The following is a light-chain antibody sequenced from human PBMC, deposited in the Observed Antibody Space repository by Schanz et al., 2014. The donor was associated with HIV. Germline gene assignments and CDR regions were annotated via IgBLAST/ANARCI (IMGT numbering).Light chain of an antibody. Sequence: QSALTQPASVSGTPGQSITISCSGTSFDVGSSEFVSWYQVSPGEAPKLLVYEGSRRPSGVSDRFSGSKSGNTASLSIAGLQAEDEADYFCCSYAGTYTRYVFGTGTKLTVL. CDR3: CSYAGTYTRYV. CDR2: EGS. V-gene: IGLV2-14*02. J-gene: IGLJ1*01. CDR1: SFDVGSSEF.